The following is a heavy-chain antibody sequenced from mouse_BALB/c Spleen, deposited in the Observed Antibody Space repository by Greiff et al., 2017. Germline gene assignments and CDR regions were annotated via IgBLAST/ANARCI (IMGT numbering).Heavy chain of an antibody. CDR1: GYSFTSYW. V-gene: IGHV1-5*01. D-gene: IGHD2-4*01. Sequence: VQLKQSGTVLARPGASVKMSCKASGYSFTSYWMHWVKQRPGQGLEWIGAIYPGNSDTSYNQKFKGKAKLTAVTSASTAYMELSSLTNEDSAVYYCTRGTMITTVFAYWGQGTLVTVSA. CDR3: TRGTMITTVFAY. J-gene: IGHJ3*01. CDR2: IYPGNSDT.